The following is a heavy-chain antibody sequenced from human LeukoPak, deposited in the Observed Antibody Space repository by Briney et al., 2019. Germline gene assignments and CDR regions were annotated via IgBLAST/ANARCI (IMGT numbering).Heavy chain of an antibody. CDR2: INHSGST. Sequence: PSETLSLTCAVYGGSFSGYYWSWIRQPPGKGLEWIGEINHSGSTNYNPSLKSRVTISVDTSKNQFSLKLSSVTAADTAVYYCARVILWYSSSSGGFGPWGQGTLVTVSS. CDR1: GGSFSGYY. J-gene: IGHJ5*02. V-gene: IGHV4-34*01. D-gene: IGHD6-6*01. CDR3: ARVILWYSSSSGGFGP.